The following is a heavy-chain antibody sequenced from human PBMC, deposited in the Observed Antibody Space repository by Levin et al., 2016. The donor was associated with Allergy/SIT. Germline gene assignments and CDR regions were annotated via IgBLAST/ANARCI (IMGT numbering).Heavy chain of an antibody. CDR3: ARRVGNSGYDY. Sequence: KVSCKASGSRFTSYWIGWVRQMPGKGLEWMGIIYPGDSDTRYSPSFQGQVTISADKSISTAYLQWSSLKASDTAMYYCARRVGNSGYDYWGQGTLVTVSS. D-gene: IGHD5-12*01. CDR1: GSRFTSYW. J-gene: IGHJ4*02. V-gene: IGHV5-51*01. CDR2: IYPGDSDT.